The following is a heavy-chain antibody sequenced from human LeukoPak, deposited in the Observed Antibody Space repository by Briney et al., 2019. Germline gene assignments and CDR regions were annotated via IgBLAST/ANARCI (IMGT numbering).Heavy chain of an antibody. CDR2: IIPILGIA. D-gene: IGHD3-22*01. CDR1: GGTFSSYA. J-gene: IGHJ4*02. CDR3: ARERDYYDGFYYFDY. V-gene: IGHV1-69*04. Sequence: SVKVSCKASGGTFSSYAISWVRQAPGQGLEWMGRIIPILGIANYAQKFQGRVTITADKSTSTAYMELSSLRSEDTAVYYCARERDYYDGFYYFDYWGQGTLVTVSP.